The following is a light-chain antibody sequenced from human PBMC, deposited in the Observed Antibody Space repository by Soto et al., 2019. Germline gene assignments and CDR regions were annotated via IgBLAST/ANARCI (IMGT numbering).Light chain of an antibody. Sequence: EIVLTQSPGTLSLSPGERATLSCRASQSVSSSYLAWYQQKPGQAPRPLIYGASSRATGIPDRFSGSGSGTDFTLTISRLESEDFAVYYCQQYGSSPLTFGQGTKVEIK. CDR2: GAS. CDR1: QSVSSSY. J-gene: IGKJ1*01. V-gene: IGKV3-20*01. CDR3: QQYGSSPLT.